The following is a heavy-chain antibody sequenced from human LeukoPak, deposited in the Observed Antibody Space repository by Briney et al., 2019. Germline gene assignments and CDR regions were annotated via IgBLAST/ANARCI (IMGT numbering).Heavy chain of an antibody. D-gene: IGHD2-21*01. CDR1: GGSFSGYY. V-gene: IGHV4-34*01. CDR2: INHSGST. J-gene: IGHJ4*02. CDR3: AEHTYRGGWTRIDY. Sequence: SETLSLTCAVYGGSFSGYYWSWIRQPPGKGLEWIGEINHSGSTNYNPSLKSRVTISVDTSKNQFSLKLSSVTAADTAVYYCAEHTYRGGWTRIDYWGQGTLVTVSS.